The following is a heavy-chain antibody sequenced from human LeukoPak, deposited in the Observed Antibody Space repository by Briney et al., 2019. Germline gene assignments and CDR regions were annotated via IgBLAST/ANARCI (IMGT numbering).Heavy chain of an antibody. V-gene: IGHV3-7*01. CDR2: INQDGSEK. CDR1: RFTFNMYW. D-gene: IGHD3-22*01. J-gene: IGHJ4*02. CDR3: ARVAMIVAKPYDN. Sequence: GGSLRLSCAASRFTFNMYWMSWVRQAPGKGLEWVANINQDGSEKYYVDSVRGRFTISRDNAKNSLGLQMNSLRVEDTAVYYCARVAMIVAKPYDNWGQGTLVTVSS.